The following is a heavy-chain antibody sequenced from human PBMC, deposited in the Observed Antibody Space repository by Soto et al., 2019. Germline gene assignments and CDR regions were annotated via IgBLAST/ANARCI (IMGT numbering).Heavy chain of an antibody. CDR2: IYYSGST. D-gene: IGHD3-10*01. V-gene: IGHV4-31*03. Sequence: QVQLQESGPGLVKPSQTLSLTCTVSGGSISSGGSYWSWIRQHPGTGLECIGSIYYSGSTYYNPSLNTRVTISVDTSKDHLSLTLSPSTAADTAVSSWATYGSGSYKTTTCANWGQGTLGTVSA. J-gene: IGHJ4*02. CDR1: GGSISSGGSY. CDR3: ATYGSGSYKTTTCAN.